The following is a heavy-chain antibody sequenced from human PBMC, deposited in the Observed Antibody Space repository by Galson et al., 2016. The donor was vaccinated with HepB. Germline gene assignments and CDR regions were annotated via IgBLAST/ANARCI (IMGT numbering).Heavy chain of an antibody. D-gene: IGHD6-13*01. J-gene: IGHJ6*04. CDR1: GASTRSYY. CDR2: IFYTGTT. V-gene: IGHV4-59*01. Sequence: ETLSLTCSVSGASTRSYYWTWIRQAPGKGLEWIGYIFYTGTTTPNPSLKSRVTMSLDTSKNQFSLNLTSVTAADTAVYYCARSGGGIAFYGLDVWGKGAPVTASS. CDR3: ARSGGGIAFYGLDV.